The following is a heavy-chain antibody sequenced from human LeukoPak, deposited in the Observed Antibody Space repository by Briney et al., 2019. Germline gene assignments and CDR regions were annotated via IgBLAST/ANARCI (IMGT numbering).Heavy chain of an antibody. Sequence: SETLSLTCAVSGYSISSGYYWGWIRPPPGKGLEGIGIIYHSGSTYYNPSLKSRVTISVDTSKNQFSLKLSSVTAADTAVYYCATTYCGGDCYIIEYYFDYWGQGTLVTVSS. J-gene: IGHJ4*02. CDR1: GYSISSGYY. V-gene: IGHV4-38-2*01. D-gene: IGHD2-21*01. CDR2: IYHSGST. CDR3: ATTYCGGDCYIIEYYFDY.